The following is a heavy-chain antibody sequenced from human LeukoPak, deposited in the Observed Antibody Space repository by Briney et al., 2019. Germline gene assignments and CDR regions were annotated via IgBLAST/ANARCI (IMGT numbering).Heavy chain of an antibody. CDR3: ARDLAGPPQEAFDI. Sequence: SETLSLTCAVYGGSFSGYYWSWIRQPPGKGLEWIGEINHSGSTNYNPSLKSRVTISVDTSKNQFSLKLSSVTAADTAVYYCARDLAGPPQEAFDIWGQGTMVTASS. J-gene: IGHJ3*02. CDR2: INHSGST. CDR1: GGSFSGYY. V-gene: IGHV4-34*01.